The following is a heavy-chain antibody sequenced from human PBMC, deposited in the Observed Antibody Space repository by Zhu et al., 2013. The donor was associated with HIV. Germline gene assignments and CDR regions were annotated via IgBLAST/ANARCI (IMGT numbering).Heavy chain of an antibody. J-gene: IGHJ4*02. CDR3: ARGAYYYGSGNN. CDR1: GGSISSYY. CDR2: IYYSGST. V-gene: IGHV4-59*08. Sequence: VQLQESGPGLVKPSETLSLTCTVSGGSISSYYWSWIRQPPGKGLEWIGYIYYSGSTNYNPSLKSRVTISVDTSKNQFSLKLNSVTAADTAVYYCARGAYYYGSGNNWGQGNPGHRLL. D-gene: IGHD3-10*01.